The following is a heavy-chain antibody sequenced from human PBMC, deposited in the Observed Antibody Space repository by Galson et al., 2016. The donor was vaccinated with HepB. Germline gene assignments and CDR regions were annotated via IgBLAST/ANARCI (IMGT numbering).Heavy chain of an antibody. V-gene: IGHV3-15*01. CDR2: IKSKTDGGTT. D-gene: IGHD1-1*01. Sequence: SLRLSCAGSGFTFSNAWMSWVRQAPGKGLEWVGRIKSKTDGGTTDYAAPVIGRFTISRDDSKNTLYLQMNSLKTEDTAVYYCTTGGGNWALGMDVWGQGTTVTVSS. J-gene: IGHJ6*02. CDR3: TTGGGNWALGMDV. CDR1: GFTFSNAW.